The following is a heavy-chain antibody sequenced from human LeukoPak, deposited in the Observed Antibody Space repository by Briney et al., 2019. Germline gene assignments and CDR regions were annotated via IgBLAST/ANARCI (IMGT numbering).Heavy chain of an antibody. CDR3: ARDSSSGYYPNNWFDP. Sequence: GGSLTLSCAASGFTFSTYWMSWVRQAPGKGLEWVANIKQDGSEKYYVDSVKGRFTISRDNAKNSLYLQMNSLRAEDTAVYYCARDSSSGYYPNNWFDPWGQGTLVTVSS. V-gene: IGHV3-7*01. D-gene: IGHD3-22*01. J-gene: IGHJ5*02. CDR1: GFTFSTYW. CDR2: IKQDGSEK.